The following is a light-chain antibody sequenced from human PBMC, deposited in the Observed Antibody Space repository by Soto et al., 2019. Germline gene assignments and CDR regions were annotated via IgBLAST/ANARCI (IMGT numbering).Light chain of an antibody. CDR2: AAS. Sequence: AIRMTQSLAALSASTEDRVTITCRASQGISSYLAWYQQKPGKAPKLLIYAASTLQSGVPSRFSGSGSGTDFTLTISCLQSEDFAPYYCQQYYSYPRTFGQGTKV. CDR3: QQYYSYPRT. CDR1: QGISSY. J-gene: IGKJ1*01. V-gene: IGKV1-8*01.